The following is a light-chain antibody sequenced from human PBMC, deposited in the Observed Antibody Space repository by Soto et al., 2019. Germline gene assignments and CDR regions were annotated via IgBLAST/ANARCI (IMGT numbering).Light chain of an antibody. V-gene: IGLV1-40*01. J-gene: IGLJ2*01. CDR1: SSNIGAGYD. CDR2: GNS. Sequence: QSVLTQPPSVSGAPGQRVTISCTWSSSNIGAGYDVHWYQQLPGTAPKLLIYGNSNRPSGVPDRFSGSKSGTSASLAITGLQAEDEADYYCQSYDSSRSGFVVFGGGTQLTVL. CDR3: QSYDSSRSGFVV.